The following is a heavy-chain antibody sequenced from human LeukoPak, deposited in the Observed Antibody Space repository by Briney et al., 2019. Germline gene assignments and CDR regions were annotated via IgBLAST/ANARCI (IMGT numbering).Heavy chain of an antibody. D-gene: IGHD4-11*01. Sequence: PGGSLRLSWAASGFTFSSYGMHWVRQAQGKGLEWAAFIRYDGSNKYYADSVKGRFTISRDNSKNTLYLQMNSLRAEDTAVYYCAKDERSTVTTYSSHNWFDPWGQGTLVTVSS. CDR2: IRYDGSNK. J-gene: IGHJ5*02. CDR1: GFTFSSYG. V-gene: IGHV3-30*02. CDR3: AKDERSTVTTYSSHNWFDP.